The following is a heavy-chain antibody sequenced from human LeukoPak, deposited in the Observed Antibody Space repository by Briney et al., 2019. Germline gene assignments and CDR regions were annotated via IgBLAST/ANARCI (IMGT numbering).Heavy chain of an antibody. CDR1: GYTFTSYY. CDR3: ARVGTAAATADY. D-gene: IGHD6-25*01. CDR2: INPSGGST. Sequence: GASVKVSCKASGYTFTSYYMHWVRQAPGQGLEWMGIINPSGGSTSYAQKFQGRVTMTRDMSTSTVYMELSSLKSEDTAVYFCARVGTAAATADYWGQGTLVTVSS. J-gene: IGHJ4*02. V-gene: IGHV1-46*01.